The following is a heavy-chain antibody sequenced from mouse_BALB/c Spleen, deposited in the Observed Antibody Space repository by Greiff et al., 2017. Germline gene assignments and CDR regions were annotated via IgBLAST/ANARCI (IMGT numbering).Heavy chain of an antibody. Sequence: QVQLQQSGAELMKPGASVKISCKATGYTFSSYWIEWVKQRPGHGLEWIGEILPGSGSTNYNEKFKGKATFTADTSSNTAYMQLSSLTSEDSAVYYCARGRHYYAMDYWGQGTSVTVSS. CDR3: ARGRHYYAMDY. V-gene: IGHV1-9*01. CDR1: GYTFSSYW. CDR2: ILPGSGST. J-gene: IGHJ4*01.